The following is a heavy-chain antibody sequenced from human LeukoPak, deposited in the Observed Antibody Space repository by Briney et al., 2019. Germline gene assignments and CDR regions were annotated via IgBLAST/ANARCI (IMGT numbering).Heavy chain of an antibody. J-gene: IGHJ4*02. CDR1: GFSFSSYW. CDR2: IKQDGSER. Sequence: GGTLRLSCAASGFSFSSYWMSWLRQAPGKGLEGGANIKQDGSERFYVDSVKGRFTISRDNAKNLLYLQMNSLRAEDTAVYHCARDNSYDVLSTFDYWGQGSLVTVSS. V-gene: IGHV3-7*01. CDR3: ARDNSYDVLSTFDY. D-gene: IGHD2/OR15-2a*01.